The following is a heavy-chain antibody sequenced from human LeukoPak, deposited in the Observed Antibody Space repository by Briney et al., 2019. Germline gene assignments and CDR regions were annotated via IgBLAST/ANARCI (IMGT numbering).Heavy chain of an antibody. D-gene: IGHD6-13*01. Sequence: ASVKVSCQTSGYTLTHYVISLVGQAPGQGLDWMGWISASNGNTNTAQKLHSRVTITTDTSTKTAYMELRSLGSDYTAVYYCARDHRYSSSFDYWGQGSLVTVSS. V-gene: IGHV1-18*01. CDR2: ISASNGNT. J-gene: IGHJ4*02. CDR3: ARDHRYSSSFDY. CDR1: GYTLTHYV.